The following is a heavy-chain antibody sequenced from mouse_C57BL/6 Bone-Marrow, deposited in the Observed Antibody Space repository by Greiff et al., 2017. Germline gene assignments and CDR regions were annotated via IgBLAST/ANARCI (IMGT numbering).Heavy chain of an antibody. CDR3: ARDYGSSYLAY. D-gene: IGHD1-1*01. J-gene: IGHJ3*01. V-gene: IGHV1-18*01. CDR2: INPNNGGT. CDR1: GYTFTDYN. Sequence: VQLKQSGPELVKPGASVKIPCKASGYTFTDYNMDWVKQSHGKSLEWIGDINPNNGGTIYNQKFKGKATLTVDKSSSTAYMELRSLTSEDTAVYYCARDYGSSYLAYWGQGTLVTVSA.